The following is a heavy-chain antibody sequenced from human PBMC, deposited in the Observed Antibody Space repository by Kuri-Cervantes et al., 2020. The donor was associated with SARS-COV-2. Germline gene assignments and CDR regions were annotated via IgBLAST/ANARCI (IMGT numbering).Heavy chain of an antibody. D-gene: IGHD3-22*01. CDR3: AREYYYDSSGDY. J-gene: IGHJ4*02. V-gene: IGHV3-7*01. CDR2: IKQDGSEK. Sequence: GESLKISCAASGFTFSSYWMSWVRQAPGKGLEWVANIKQDGSEKYYVDSVKGRFTISRDNAKNSLYLQMHSLRAEDTAVYYCAREYYYDSSGDYWGQGTLVTVSS. CDR1: GFTFSSYW.